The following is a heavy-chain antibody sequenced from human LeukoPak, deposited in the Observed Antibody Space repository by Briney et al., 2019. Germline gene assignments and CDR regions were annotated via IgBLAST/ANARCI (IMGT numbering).Heavy chain of an antibody. CDR3: LSSTGTGDY. J-gene: IGHJ4*02. V-gene: IGHV3-48*03. Sequence: GGSLRLSCAASGFTFSSYEMNWVRQAPGKGLEWVSYISSSGSTIYYADPVKGRFTISRDNAKNSLYLQMNSLRAEDTAVYYCLSSTGTGDYWGQGTLVTVSS. CDR1: GFTFSSYE. CDR2: ISSSGSTI. D-gene: IGHD2-8*02.